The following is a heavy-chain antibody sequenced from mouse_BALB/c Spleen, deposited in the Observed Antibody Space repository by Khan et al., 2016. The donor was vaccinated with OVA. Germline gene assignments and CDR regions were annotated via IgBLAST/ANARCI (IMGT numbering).Heavy chain of an antibody. J-gene: IGHJ3*01. CDR2: IDPFSGGT. CDR1: GYSFTSYY. V-gene: IGHV1S135*01. Sequence: EVQLQQSGPELMKPGASVKISCKASGYSFTSYYIHWVIQSHGKRPEWIGYIDPFSGGTTYNQKFKGKATLTADKSSRTAYLHLSNLPSEDSAVDDCTRHCYVAWVTYWGQGTLVTVSA. D-gene: IGHD2-12*01. CDR3: TRHCYVAWVTY.